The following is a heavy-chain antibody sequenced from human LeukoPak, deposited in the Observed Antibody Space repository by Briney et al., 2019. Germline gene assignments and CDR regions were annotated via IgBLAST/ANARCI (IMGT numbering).Heavy chain of an antibody. CDR1: GFTFSSYG. Sequence: GGSLRLSCAASGFTFSSYGMHWVRQAPGKGLEWVAVISYDGSNKYYADSVKGRFTISRDNSKNTLYLQMNSLRAEDTAVYYCARGDSGSYQGLFDYWGQGTLVTVSS. J-gene: IGHJ4*02. D-gene: IGHD1-26*01. V-gene: IGHV3-30*03. CDR3: ARGDSGSYQGLFDY. CDR2: ISYDGSNK.